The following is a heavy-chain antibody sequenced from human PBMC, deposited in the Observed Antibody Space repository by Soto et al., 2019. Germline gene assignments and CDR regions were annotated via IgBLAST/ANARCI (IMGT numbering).Heavy chain of an antibody. V-gene: IGHV4-30-4*01. Sequence: SETLSLTCSVSGDSMNNADYLWTWIRQPPGKGLQWIGYISYSGNTFYNPSLKTRLTMSVDTSKNQFSVRLKSVTAADTAVYYCARDRAHFYETSGRLDLWGQGMLVTVSS. CDR1: GDSMNNADYL. D-gene: IGHD3-22*01. CDR2: ISYSGNT. CDR3: ARDRAHFYETSGRLDL. J-gene: IGHJ4*02.